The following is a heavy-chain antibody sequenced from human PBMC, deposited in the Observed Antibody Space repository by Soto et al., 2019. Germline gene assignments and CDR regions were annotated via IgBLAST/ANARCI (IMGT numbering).Heavy chain of an antibody. CDR3: ARDDRTAGYGSYAYFDY. CDR1: GYTFANYG. D-gene: IGHD5-18*01. J-gene: IGHJ4*02. V-gene: IGHV1-18*01. CDR2: ISAYNGNT. Sequence: QVQLVQSGAEVKKPGASVKVSCKASGYTFANYGISWVRRAPGQGLEWMAWISAYNGNTNHAQKLQGRVTLTTATSTSTAYFELSSLRSDDTAVYYCARDDRTAGYGSYAYFDYWGQGTLVTVSS.